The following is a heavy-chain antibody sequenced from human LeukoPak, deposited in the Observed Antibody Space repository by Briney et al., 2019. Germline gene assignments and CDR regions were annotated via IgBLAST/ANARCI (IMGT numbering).Heavy chain of an antibody. CDR2: ISYDGSNK. CDR1: GFTFSSYA. D-gene: IGHD6-19*01. Sequence: GGSLRLSCAASGFTFSSYAMHWVRQAPGKGLEWVAVISYDGSNKYYADSVKGRFTISRDNSKNTLYLQMNSLRAEDTAVYYCARVRSEQWLVYFDYWGQGTLVTVSS. V-gene: IGHV3-30*14. CDR3: ARVRSEQWLVYFDY. J-gene: IGHJ4*02.